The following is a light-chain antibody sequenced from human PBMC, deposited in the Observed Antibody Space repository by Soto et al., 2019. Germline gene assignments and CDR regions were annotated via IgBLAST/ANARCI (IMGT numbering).Light chain of an antibody. V-gene: IGLV2-8*01. CDR3: CSYADNNNFV. Sequence: QSALTQPPSASGSPGQSVTISCTGTSSDVGGSNYVSWYQQHPGKVPKLIIYEVNKRPSGVPDRFSGSKSGNTASLTVSGLQAEDEADYYCCSYADNNNFVFGTGTKVHRP. J-gene: IGLJ1*01. CDR1: SSDVGGSNY. CDR2: EVN.